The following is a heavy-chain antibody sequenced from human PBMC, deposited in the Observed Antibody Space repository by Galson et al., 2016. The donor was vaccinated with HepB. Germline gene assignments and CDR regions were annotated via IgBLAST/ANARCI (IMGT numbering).Heavy chain of an antibody. Sequence: SLRLSCAASGFIFSNYWMSWVRQTPGKGLEWVANINQDGSETHSVGSVKGRFTISRDNAKNSLYLQMSSLRAEDTAVYYCTRDQWRGYLESNPWGQGALVSVAS. CDR1: GFIFSNYW. J-gene: IGHJ5*02. V-gene: IGHV3-7*03. CDR2: INQDGSET. D-gene: IGHD6-19*01. CDR3: TRDQWRGYLESNP.